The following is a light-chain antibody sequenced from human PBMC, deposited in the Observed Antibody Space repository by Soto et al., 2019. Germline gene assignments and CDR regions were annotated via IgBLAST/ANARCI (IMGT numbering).Light chain of an antibody. J-gene: IGKJ4*01. CDR2: DAS. CDR3: QQSNNWPLT. CDR1: QSVSSD. Sequence: IVLTQSPATLSVSPGERATLSCRASQSVSSDVAWFQQRPGQAPRLLIYDASTRATGIPARFSGSGSVTEYPLTISSLQSEDFAIYYCQQSNNWPLTFGGGTKVEVK. V-gene: IGKV3-15*01.